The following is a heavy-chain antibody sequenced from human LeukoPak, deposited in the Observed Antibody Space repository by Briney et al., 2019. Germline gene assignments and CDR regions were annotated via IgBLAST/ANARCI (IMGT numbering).Heavy chain of an antibody. Sequence: GGSLRLSCAASGFTFSSYWMSWVRQAPGKGLEWVANIKQDGSEKYYVDSVKGRFTISRDNAKNSLYLQMNSLRAEDTAVYYCARDTEVWRYCSGGSCYGITFDYWGQGTLVTVSS. V-gene: IGHV3-7*03. CDR3: ARDTEVWRYCSGGSCYGITFDY. J-gene: IGHJ4*02. CDR2: IKQDGSEK. D-gene: IGHD2-15*01. CDR1: GFTFSSYW.